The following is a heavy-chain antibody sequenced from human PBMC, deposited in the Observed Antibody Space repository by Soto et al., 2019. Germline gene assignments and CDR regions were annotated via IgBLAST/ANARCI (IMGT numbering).Heavy chain of an antibody. Sequence: LRLFCAASGFAFDNYAMICVRQAPEKGLKWVSGISGSGGTTYYADSVKDRFTISRDNSKNTLYLQMNSLRAEDTAVYYCARDGIGGTAFRGFLDYWGQGTLVTVSS. V-gene: IGHV3-23*01. J-gene: IGHJ4*02. D-gene: IGHD1-7*01. CDR1: GFAFDNYA. CDR2: ISGSGGTT. CDR3: ARDGIGGTAFRGFLDY.